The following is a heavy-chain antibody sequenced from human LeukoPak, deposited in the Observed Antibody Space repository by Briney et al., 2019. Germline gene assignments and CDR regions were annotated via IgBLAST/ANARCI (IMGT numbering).Heavy chain of an antibody. Sequence: GGSLRLSCAASGFNFINYWMSWVRPAPGKGLEWVANVKEDGTTKQYVDSVKGRFTISRDNAKNSLYLQTDSLRAEDTAVYYCVSQEVVPHWGQGTLVSVSS. D-gene: IGHD2-15*01. J-gene: IGHJ4*02. CDR1: GFNFINYW. V-gene: IGHV3-7*01. CDR3: VSQEVVPH. CDR2: VKEDGTTK.